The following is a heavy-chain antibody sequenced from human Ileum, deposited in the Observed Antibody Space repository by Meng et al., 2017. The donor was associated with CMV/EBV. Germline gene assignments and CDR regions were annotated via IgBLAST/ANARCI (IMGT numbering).Heavy chain of an antibody. Sequence: SVKVSCKASGGTFNKHAISWVRQAPGQGLEWMGGISPIFGTANYAQKFQGRFRITTDESTSTAYMELTSLRSEDTAVYYCARGQAICFYALDIWGQGTTVTVSS. J-gene: IGHJ6*02. CDR2: ISPIFGTA. D-gene: IGHD2-15*01. CDR3: ARGQAICFYALDI. V-gene: IGHV1-69*05. CDR1: GGTFNKHA.